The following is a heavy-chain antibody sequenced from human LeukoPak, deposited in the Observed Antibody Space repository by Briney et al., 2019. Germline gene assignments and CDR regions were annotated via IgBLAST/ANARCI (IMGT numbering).Heavy chain of an antibody. V-gene: IGHV1-69*05. CDR1: GGTFSSYE. D-gene: IGHD6-13*01. CDR2: IIPMFGTA. CDR3: ARIGSSSWYIGYYYYMDV. Sequence: SVKVSCKASGGTFSSYEISWVRQAPGQGLEWMGGIIPMFGTAKYAQKFQGRVTITTDKSTSTAYMELSSLRSEDTAVYYCARIGSSSWYIGYYYYMDVWGKGTTVTVSS. J-gene: IGHJ6*03.